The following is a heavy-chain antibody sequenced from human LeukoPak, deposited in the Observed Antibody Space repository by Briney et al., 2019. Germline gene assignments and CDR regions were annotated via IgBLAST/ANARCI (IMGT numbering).Heavy chain of an antibody. Sequence: SETLSLTCAVYGGSFSGYYWSWIRQPPGKGLEWIGEINHGGSTNYNPSLKSRVTISVDTSKNQFSLKLSSVTAADTAVYYCARGRDLFDSWGQGTLVIVSS. CDR3: ARGRDLFDS. CDR1: GGSFSGYY. V-gene: IGHV4-34*01. CDR2: INHGGST. J-gene: IGHJ4*02.